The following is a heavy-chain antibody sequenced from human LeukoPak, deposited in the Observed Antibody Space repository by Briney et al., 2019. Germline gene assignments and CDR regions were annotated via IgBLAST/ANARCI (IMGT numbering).Heavy chain of an antibody. J-gene: IGHJ3*02. CDR3: AVIVVVTASTAFDI. CDR1: GFTFSSYG. V-gene: IGHV3-30*02. D-gene: IGHD2-21*02. CDR2: IWYDGSNK. Sequence: GGSLRLSCAASGFTFSSYGMHWVRQAPGKGLEWVAVIWYDGSNKYYADSVRGRFAISRDNSKSTLYLQMNSLRPEDTAVYYCAVIVVVTASTAFDIWGQGTMVTVSS.